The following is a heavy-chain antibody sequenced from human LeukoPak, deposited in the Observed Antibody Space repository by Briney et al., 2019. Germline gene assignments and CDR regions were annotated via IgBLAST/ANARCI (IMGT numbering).Heavy chain of an antibody. V-gene: IGHV3-30*04. Sequence: GGSLRLSCAASGFTFSSYAMHWVRQAPGKGLEWVAVISYDGSNKYYADSVKGRFTISRDNSKNTLYLQMNSLRAEDTAVYYCARDAQSYGSGSYGDYWGQGTLVTVSS. J-gene: IGHJ4*02. CDR2: ISYDGSNK. CDR1: GFTFSSYA. CDR3: ARDAQSYGSGSYGDY. D-gene: IGHD3-10*01.